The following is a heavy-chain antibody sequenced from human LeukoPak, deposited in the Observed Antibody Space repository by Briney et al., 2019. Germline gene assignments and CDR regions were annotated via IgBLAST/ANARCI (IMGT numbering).Heavy chain of an antibody. CDR2: ISSSSSYI. CDR1: GFTFSSYS. D-gene: IGHD2-21*02. V-gene: IGHV3-21*01. Sequence: GGSLRLSCAASGFTFSSYSMNWVRQAPGKGLEWVSSISSSSSYIYYADSVKGRFTISRDNAKNLLYLQMNSLRAEDTAVYYCARDVVVTAYWYFDLWGRGTLVTVSS. CDR3: ARDVVVTAYWYFDL. J-gene: IGHJ2*01.